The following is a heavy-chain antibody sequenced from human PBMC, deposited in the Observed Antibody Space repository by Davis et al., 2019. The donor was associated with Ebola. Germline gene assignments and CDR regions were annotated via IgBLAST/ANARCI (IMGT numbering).Heavy chain of an antibody. CDR2: IYYSGST. CDR1: GGSVSSGSYY. J-gene: IGHJ4*02. V-gene: IGHV4-61*01. CDR3: ARDTPEAAAGCDY. D-gene: IGHD6-13*01. Sequence: MPSETLSLTCTVSGGSVSSGSYYWSWIRQPPGKGLEWIGYIYYSGSTNYNPSLKSRVTISVDTSKNQFSLKLSSVTAADTAVYYCARDTPEAAAGCDYWGQGTLVTVSS.